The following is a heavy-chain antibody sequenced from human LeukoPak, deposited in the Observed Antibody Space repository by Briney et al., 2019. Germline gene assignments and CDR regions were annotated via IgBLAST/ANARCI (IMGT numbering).Heavy chain of an antibody. Sequence: ASVKVSCKASGYTFTGYYMHWVRQAPGQGLEWMGWINPNSGDTNYAQKFQGRVTMTRDTSISTAYMELSSLRSEDTAVYYCASSYGSGSYQRHYYYYYMDVWGKGTTVTVSS. CDR3: ASSYGSGSYQRHYYYYYMDV. CDR2: INPNSGDT. V-gene: IGHV1-2*02. D-gene: IGHD3-10*01. CDR1: GYTFTGYY. J-gene: IGHJ6*03.